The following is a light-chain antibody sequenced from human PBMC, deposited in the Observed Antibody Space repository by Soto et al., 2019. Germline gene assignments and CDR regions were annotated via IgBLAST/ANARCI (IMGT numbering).Light chain of an antibody. CDR2: VVS. CDR1: SSDVGAYDY. V-gene: IGLV2-14*01. CDR3: SLYTSSDTPYV. J-gene: IGLJ1*01. Sequence: QSALTQPASVSGSPGQSITISCTGTSSDVGAYDYVSWYQQHLDKAPKLIIYVVSNRPSGVSNRFSGSKSGNTASLTISGLQAEDEADYYCSLYTSSDTPYVFGTGTKVTVL.